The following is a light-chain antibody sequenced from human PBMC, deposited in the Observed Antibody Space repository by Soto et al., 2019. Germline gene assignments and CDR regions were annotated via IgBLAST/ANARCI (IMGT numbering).Light chain of an antibody. Sequence: DIQMTQSPSSVSASVGDRVTITCRASQGIDTWLAWFQQKPGEAPRLLVYDTSSLQSGVPSRFSGRRSGTEFNLTISSLQPEDIATYYCQQYNAYSTFGHGTRVEIK. CDR3: QQYNAYST. CDR2: DTS. V-gene: IGKV1D-16*01. J-gene: IGKJ1*01. CDR1: QGIDTW.